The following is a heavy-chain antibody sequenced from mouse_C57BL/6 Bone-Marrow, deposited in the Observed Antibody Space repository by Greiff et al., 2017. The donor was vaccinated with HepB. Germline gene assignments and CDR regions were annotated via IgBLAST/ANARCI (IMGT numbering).Heavy chain of an antibody. CDR2: IDPEDGET. V-gene: IGHV14-2*01. CDR1: GFNIKDYY. CDR3: ARDRYGSSLTGAMDY. D-gene: IGHD1-1*01. Sequence: EVKLMESGAELVKPGASVKLSCTASGFNIKDYYMHWVKQRTEQGLEWIGRIDPEDGETKYAPKFQGKATITADTSSSTAYMQLSSLTSEDSAVYYCARDRYGSSLTGAMDYWGQGTSVTVSS. J-gene: IGHJ4*01.